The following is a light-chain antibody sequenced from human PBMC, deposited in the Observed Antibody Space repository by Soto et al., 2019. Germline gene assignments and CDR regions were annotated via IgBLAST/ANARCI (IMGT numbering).Light chain of an antibody. CDR3: QHFKSFPIT. Sequence: IQLTQSPSSLSASVGDRVTITCRASQGISTLLAWYQQKPGKAPKVLIYGSSLLQSGVPSRFSGSGSGTDFTLTISSLQPEDFATYYCQHFKSFPITFGQGTRLEIK. CDR1: QGISTL. J-gene: IGKJ5*01. CDR2: GSS. V-gene: IGKV1-9*01.